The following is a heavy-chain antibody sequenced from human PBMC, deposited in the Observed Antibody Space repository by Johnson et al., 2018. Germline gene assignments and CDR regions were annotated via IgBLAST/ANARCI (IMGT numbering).Heavy chain of an antibody. CDR1: GFAFSSYA. V-gene: IGHV3-23*04. D-gene: IGHD2-15*01. CDR2: IGDAGGST. Sequence: EVQLVESGGGLVQPGGSLRLSCAASGFAFSSYAMSWVRQAPGKGLEWVSAIGDAGGSTYYVDSVKGRFTISRDNSKNTLNLQMNSLRDEDTAVYYCAKVATPQKAVLAEYFQHWGQGTLVTVSS. CDR3: AKVATPQKAVLAEYFQH. J-gene: IGHJ1*01.